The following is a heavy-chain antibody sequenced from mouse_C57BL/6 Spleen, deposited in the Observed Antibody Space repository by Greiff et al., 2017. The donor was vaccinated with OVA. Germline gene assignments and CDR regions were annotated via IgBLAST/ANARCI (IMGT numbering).Heavy chain of an antibody. V-gene: IGHV1-15*01. Sequence: VKLQESGAELVRPGASVTLSCKASGYTFTDYEMHWVKQTPVHGLEWIGAIDPETGGTAYNQKFKGKAILTADKSSSTAYMELRSLTSEDSAVYYCTRSNYDYDEGAWFAYWGRGTLVTVSA. CDR1: GYTFTDYE. CDR2: IDPETGGT. D-gene: IGHD2-4*01. J-gene: IGHJ3*01. CDR3: TRSNYDYDEGAWFAY.